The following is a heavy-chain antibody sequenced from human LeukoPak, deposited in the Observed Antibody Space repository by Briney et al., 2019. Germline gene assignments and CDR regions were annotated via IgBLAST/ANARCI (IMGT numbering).Heavy chain of an antibody. V-gene: IGHV3-74*01. J-gene: IGHJ4*02. CDR3: AKAPVTSCRGAFCYPFDY. CDR2: ISPDGSST. D-gene: IGHD2-15*01. CDR1: GFTFRNYW. Sequence: GGSLRLSCVASGFTFRNYWMHWVRQAPGKGLVWLSRISPDGSSTTYADSVKGRFTISRDNAKNSLYLQMNSLRAEDAAVYYCAKAPVTSCRGAFCYPFDYWGQGTLVTVSS.